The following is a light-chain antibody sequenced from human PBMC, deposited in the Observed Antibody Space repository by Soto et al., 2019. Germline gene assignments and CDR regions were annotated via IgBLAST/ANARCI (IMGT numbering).Light chain of an antibody. CDR2: EVS. CDR1: SSDIGGYNY. J-gene: IGLJ3*02. V-gene: IGLV2-14*01. CDR3: SSYAGTSPVV. Sequence: QSVLTQPASVSGPPGQSITISCTGTSSDIGGYNYVSWYQQHPGKAPKLIIYEVSNRPSGVSNRFSGSKSGNTASLIISGLQAEDEADYSCSSYAGTSPVVFGGGTQLTVL.